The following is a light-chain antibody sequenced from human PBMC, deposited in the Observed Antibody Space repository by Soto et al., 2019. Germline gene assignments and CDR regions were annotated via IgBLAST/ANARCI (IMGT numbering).Light chain of an antibody. CDR1: ESVTNDY. V-gene: IGKV3-20*01. CDR2: GTS. J-gene: IGKJ2*01. Sequence: EIVLTQSPGTLSLSPGARATVTCTTSESVTNDYMAWFQQKPGQPPRLLLYGTSNRANGIPDTCSGSGSVRVFTLTIARLESEDFAVYYGQQYAFTPYTFGQGTTVEI. CDR3: QQYAFTPYT.